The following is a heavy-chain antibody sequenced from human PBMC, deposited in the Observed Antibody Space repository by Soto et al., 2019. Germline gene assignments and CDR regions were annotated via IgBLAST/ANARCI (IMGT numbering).Heavy chain of an antibody. CDR1: GFTFSSYG. CDR2: ISYDGSNK. CDR3: AKGRGYCSSTSCYRLMAYGMDV. J-gene: IGHJ6*02. V-gene: IGHV3-30*18. D-gene: IGHD2-2*02. Sequence: QAGGSLRLSCAASGFTFSSYGMHWVRQAPGKGLEWVAVISYDGSNKYYADSVKGRFTISRDNSKNTLYLQMNSLRAEDTAVYYCAKGRGYCSSTSCYRLMAYGMDVWGQGTTVTVSS.